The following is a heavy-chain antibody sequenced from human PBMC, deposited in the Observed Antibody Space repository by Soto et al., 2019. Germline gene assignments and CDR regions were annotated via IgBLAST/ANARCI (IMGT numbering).Heavy chain of an antibody. J-gene: IGHJ3*02. D-gene: IGHD6-13*01. CDR3: ARDRRRDSVLEAAAGTTNAFDI. CDR2: TYYRSKWYN. CDR1: GDSVSSNSAA. V-gene: IGHV6-1*01. Sequence: KQSQTLSLTCAISGDSVSSNSAAWNWIRQSPSRGLEWLGRTYYRSKWYNDYAVSVKSRITINPDTSKNQFSLQLNSVTPEDTAVYYCARDRRRDSVLEAAAGTTNAFDIWGQGTMVTVSS.